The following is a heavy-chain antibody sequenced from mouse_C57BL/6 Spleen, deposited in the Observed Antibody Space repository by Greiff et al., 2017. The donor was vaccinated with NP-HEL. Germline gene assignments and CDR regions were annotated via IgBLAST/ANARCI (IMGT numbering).Heavy chain of an antibody. D-gene: IGHD1-1*01. CDR2: ISDGGSYT. CDR3: AREAPYYYGSSYWYFDV. CDR1: GFTFSSYA. J-gene: IGHJ1*03. V-gene: IGHV5-4*01. Sequence: EVMLVESGGGLVKPGGSLKLSCAASGFTFSSYAMSWVRQTPEKRLEWVATISDGGSYTYYPDNVKGRFTISRDNAKNNLYLQMSHLKSEDTAMYYCAREAPYYYGSSYWYFDVWGTGTTVTVSS.